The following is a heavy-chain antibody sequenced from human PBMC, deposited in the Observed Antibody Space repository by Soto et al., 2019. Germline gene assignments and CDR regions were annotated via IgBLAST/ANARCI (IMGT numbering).Heavy chain of an antibody. D-gene: IGHD2-15*01. J-gene: IGHJ5*02. Sequence: GASVKVSCKASGYTFTIYGISWVRQAPGQGLEWMGWISAYNGNTNYAQKLQGRVTMTTDTSTSTAYMELRSLRSDDTAVYYCARDSGYCSGGSCYSGDAFDTWGQGSLVTVSS. CDR1: GYTFTIYG. V-gene: IGHV1-18*01. CDR3: ARDSGYCSGGSCYSGDAFDT. CDR2: ISAYNGNT.